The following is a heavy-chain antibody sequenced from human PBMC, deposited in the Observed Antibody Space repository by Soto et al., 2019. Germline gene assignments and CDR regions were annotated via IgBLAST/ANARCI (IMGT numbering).Heavy chain of an antibody. CDR1: GFTFSDYA. Sequence: VQLVESGGGVVQPGRSLRLSCAASGFTFSDYAMHWVRQAPGKGLEWVAVVSHDGRNTHYADPVKGRFTISRDSSKNTVSREMTSLRAEDTAVYYCAKGGRQGLVTSDFNYWGQGALVTVSS. CDR3: AKGGRQGLVTSDFNY. CDR2: VSHDGRNT. V-gene: IGHV3-30*18. D-gene: IGHD6-19*01. J-gene: IGHJ4*02.